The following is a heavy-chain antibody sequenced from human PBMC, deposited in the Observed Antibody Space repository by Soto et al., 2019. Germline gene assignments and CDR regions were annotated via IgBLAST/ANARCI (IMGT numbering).Heavy chain of an antibody. CDR2: LSAYNGDT. CDR1: GYTFINYG. CDR3: ARWSAIVGGAEALDV. D-gene: IGHD1-26*01. V-gene: IGHV1-18*01. Sequence: QVQLVQSGAEVKKPGASVRVSCKTSGYTFINYGITWVRQAPGQGLEWMGWLSAYNGDTSSSEKLQDRFTMTTDTSTNTVYMDLRSLTFDDTVVHYCARWSAIVGGAEALDVWGQGTMVIVSS. J-gene: IGHJ3*01.